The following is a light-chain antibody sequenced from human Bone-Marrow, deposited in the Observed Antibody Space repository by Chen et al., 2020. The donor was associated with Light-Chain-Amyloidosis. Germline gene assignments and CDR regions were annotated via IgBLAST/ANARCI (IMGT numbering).Light chain of an antibody. V-gene: IGLV2-14*01. Sequence: QSALTQPATVSGSPGQSITISCTGTSSDVGGDNHVSWYQQHPDKAPKLMIYEVTNRPSWVPDRFSGSKSATTASLTISGLQTEDDADYFCSSYSITHTLVFGSGTRVTVL. J-gene: IGLJ1*01. CDR2: EVT. CDR3: SSYSITHTLV. CDR1: SSDVGGDNH.